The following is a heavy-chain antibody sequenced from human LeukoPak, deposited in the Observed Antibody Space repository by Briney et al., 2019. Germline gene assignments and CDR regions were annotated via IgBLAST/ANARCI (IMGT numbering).Heavy chain of an antibody. CDR2: ISAYNGNT. D-gene: IGHD1-26*01. V-gene: IGHV1-18*01. J-gene: IGHJ4*02. Sequence: ASVKVSCKAPGYAFTSYGISWVRQAPGQGLEWMGGISAYNGNTNYAQKLQGRVTMTTDTSTSTAYMELRSLRSDDTAVYYCAREGRSGRSSYFDYWGQGTLVTVSS. CDR3: AREGRSGRSSYFDY. CDR1: GYAFTSYG.